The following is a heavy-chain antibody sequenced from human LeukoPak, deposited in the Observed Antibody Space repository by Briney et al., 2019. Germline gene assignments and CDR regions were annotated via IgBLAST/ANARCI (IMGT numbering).Heavy chain of an antibody. Sequence: SETLSLTCAVYGGSFNGYYWSWIRQPPGKGLEWIGEINHSGSTNYNPSLKSRVTISVDTSKNQFSLKLSSVTAADTAVYYCARGKGPRFDYWGQGTLVTVSS. V-gene: IGHV4-34*01. CDR2: INHSGST. CDR1: GGSFNGYY. CDR3: ARGKGPRFDY. J-gene: IGHJ4*02.